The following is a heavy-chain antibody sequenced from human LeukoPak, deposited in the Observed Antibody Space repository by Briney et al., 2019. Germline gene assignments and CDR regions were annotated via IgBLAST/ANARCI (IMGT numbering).Heavy chain of an antibody. V-gene: IGHV4-39*07. CDR1: GGSISSSSYY. CDR2: IYYSGST. J-gene: IGHJ4*02. Sequence: PSETLSLTCTVSGGSISSSSYYWGWIRQPPGKGLEWIGSIYYSGSTYYNPSLKSRVTISVDTSKNQFSLKLSSVTAADTAVYYCARYSWDEYYFDYWGQGTLVTVSS. D-gene: IGHD2-15*01. CDR3: ARYSWDEYYFDY.